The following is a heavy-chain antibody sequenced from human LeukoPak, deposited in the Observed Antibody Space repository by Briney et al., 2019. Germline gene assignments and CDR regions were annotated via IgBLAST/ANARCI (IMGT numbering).Heavy chain of an antibody. CDR2: ISSSGRTI. V-gene: IGHV3-48*03. CDR1: GFIFSSYE. Sequence: GGSLRLSCAASGFIFSSYEMNWVRQAPGQGLEWVSYISSSGRTIYYADSVKGRFTISRDNAKNSLYLQMNSLRDEDTAVYYCARDSSAASCLDYWGQGTLVTVSS. J-gene: IGHJ4*02. CDR3: ARDSSAASCLDY. D-gene: IGHD2-2*01.